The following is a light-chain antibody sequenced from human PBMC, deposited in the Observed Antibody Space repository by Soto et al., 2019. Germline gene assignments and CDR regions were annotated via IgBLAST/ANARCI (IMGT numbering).Light chain of an antibody. CDR2: GAS. CDR1: QSVSSN. V-gene: IGKV3-15*01. J-gene: IGKJ2*01. CDR3: QQYNNWPPYT. Sequence: EIVMTQSPATLSVSPGERATLSCRASQSVSSNLAWYQQKPGLAPRLLIYGASTRATGIPARFSGSGSGTEFTLTISSLQSEDFAVYYCQQYNNWPPYTFGLGTKLEIK.